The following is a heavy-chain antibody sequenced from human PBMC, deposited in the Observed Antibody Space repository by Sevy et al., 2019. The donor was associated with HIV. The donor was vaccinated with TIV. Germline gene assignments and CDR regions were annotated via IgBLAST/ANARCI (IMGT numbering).Heavy chain of an antibody. D-gene: IGHD5-18*01. CDR1: GYTFTSYG. CDR2: ISAYNGNT. Sequence: ASVKVSCKASGYTFTSYGISWVRQAPGQGLEWMGWISAYNGNTNYAQKLQGRVTMTTDTSTSTAYMELRSLRSDDTAVYYGARERKAGGYSDGAPFDYWGQGTLVTVSS. J-gene: IGHJ4*02. CDR3: ARERKAGGYSDGAPFDY. V-gene: IGHV1-18*04.